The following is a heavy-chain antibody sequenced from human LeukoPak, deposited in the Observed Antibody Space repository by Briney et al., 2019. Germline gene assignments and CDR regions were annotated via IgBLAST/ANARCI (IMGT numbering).Heavy chain of an antibody. CDR2: ISPSGSST. J-gene: IGHJ5*02. V-gene: IGHV3-21*01. CDR3: GRDFVGESGAGGP. D-gene: IGHD3-10*01. Sequence: GGSLRLSCAASGFPFNVQTMSWVRQAPGRGLEWVSSISPSGSSTWNADSVKGRFPIFRDNAKNSLYLQMNSLRAEDTAIYYCGRDFVGESGAGGPWGQGTLITVSS. CDR1: GFPFNVQT.